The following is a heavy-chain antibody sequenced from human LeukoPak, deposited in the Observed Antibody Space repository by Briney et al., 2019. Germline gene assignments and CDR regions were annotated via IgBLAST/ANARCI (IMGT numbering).Heavy chain of an antibody. CDR3: AKDDDWGRFNH. D-gene: IGHD3-16*01. V-gene: IGHV3-23*01. Sequence: PGRSLRLSCAASGFTFRSYAMHWVRQAPGKGLEWVSGISPRGDITYYKDSVRGRFTISRDNFKNTVSLQLNSLRAEDTAMYYCAKDDDWGRFNHWGQGTLVTVSS. CDR2: ISPRGDIT. CDR1: GFTFRSYA. J-gene: IGHJ1*01.